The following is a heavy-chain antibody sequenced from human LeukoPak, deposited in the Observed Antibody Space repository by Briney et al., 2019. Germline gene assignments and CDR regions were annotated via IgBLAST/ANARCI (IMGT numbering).Heavy chain of an antibody. CDR3: AKEYYMDV. J-gene: IGHJ6*03. V-gene: IGHV3-23*01. CDR2: ISGSGATT. Sequence: PGGSLRLSCAASGFSFSSSAMSWVRQAPGKGLEWVSAISGSGATTYYADSVKGRFTISRDKSKNTLSLQMNSLRAEDTAVYYCAKEYYMDVWGKGTTVTVSS. CDR1: GFSFSSSA.